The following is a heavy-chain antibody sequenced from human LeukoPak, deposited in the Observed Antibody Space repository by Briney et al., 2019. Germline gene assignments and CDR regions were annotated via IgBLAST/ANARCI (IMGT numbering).Heavy chain of an antibody. CDR2: ISNDGNNK. D-gene: IGHD3-10*01. CDR3: ARPDDSESFYRANHY. CDR1: GDSFNSYP. J-gene: IGHJ4*02. V-gene: IGHV3-30*04. Sequence: SLRLSCAASGDSFNSYPMHWVRQAPGKGLEWVAVISNDGNNKYYADSVKGRFTISRDNSNTTLSLQMNGLRVEDTAVYYCARPDDSESFYRANHYWGRGTLVTVS.